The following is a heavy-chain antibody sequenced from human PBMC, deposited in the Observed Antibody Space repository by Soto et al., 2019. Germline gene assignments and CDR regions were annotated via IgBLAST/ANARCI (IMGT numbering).Heavy chain of an antibody. CDR3: AADWHYYDSSGYRYNWFGP. CDR1: GFTFTSSA. CDR2: IVVGSGNT. D-gene: IGHD3-22*01. J-gene: IGHJ5*02. Sequence: ASVKVSCKASGFTFTSSAVQWVRQARGQRLEWIGWIVVGSGNTNYAQKFQERVTITRDMSTSTAYMELSSLRSEDTAVYYCAADWHYYDSSGYRYNWFGPWGQGTLVTVSS. V-gene: IGHV1-58*01.